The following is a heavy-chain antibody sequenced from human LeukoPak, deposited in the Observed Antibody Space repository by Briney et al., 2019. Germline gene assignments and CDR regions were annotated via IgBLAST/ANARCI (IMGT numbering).Heavy chain of an antibody. CDR2: IYTSGST. D-gene: IGHD3-22*01. J-gene: IGHJ5*02. CDR3: ARDYYYDSNSWFDP. V-gene: IGHV4-4*07. Sequence: SETLSLTCTVSGGSISSYYWSWIRQPAGKGLEWIGRIYTSGSTNYNPSLKSRVTMSVDTSKNQFSLKLSSVTAADTAVYYCARDYYYDSNSWFDPWGQGTLVTVSS. CDR1: GGSISSYY.